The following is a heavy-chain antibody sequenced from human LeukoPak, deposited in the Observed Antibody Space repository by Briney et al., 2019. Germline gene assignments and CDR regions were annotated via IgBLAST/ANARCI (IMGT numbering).Heavy chain of an antibody. J-gene: IGHJ4*02. Sequence: EGSLRLSCAASGFTFSSYGMHWVRQAPGKGLEWVAVISYDGSNEYYGDSVKGRFTISRDNSKNTLYLQMNSLRAEDTAVYYCARGGPQYGGYVHYWGQGTLVTVSS. CDR1: GFTFSSYG. V-gene: IGHV3-30*03. CDR3: ARGGPQYGGYVHY. CDR2: ISYDGSNE. D-gene: IGHD4/OR15-4a*01.